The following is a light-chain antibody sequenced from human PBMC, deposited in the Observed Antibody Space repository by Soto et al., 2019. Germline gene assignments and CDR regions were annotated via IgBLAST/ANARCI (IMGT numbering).Light chain of an antibody. V-gene: IGLV2-14*01. J-gene: IGLJ1*01. CDR1: SSDVGGYNY. CDR2: DVS. Sequence: QPVLNRLAYVFAAPVQSLTISCTETSSDVGGYNYVSWYQRHPGKAPKLMIYDVSNRPSRVSNRLSGSKSGNTASLTISGLQAEDEADYYCISYTSTTTRYVFGTGTKVTVL. CDR3: ISYTSTTTRYV.